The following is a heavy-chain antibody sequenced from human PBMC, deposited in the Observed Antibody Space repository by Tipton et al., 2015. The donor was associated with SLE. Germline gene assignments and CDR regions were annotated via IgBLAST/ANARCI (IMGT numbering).Heavy chain of an antibody. D-gene: IGHD6-19*01. CDR3: AMYRGGYSSGSYRWYYYGLDV. CDR2: INHSGST. J-gene: IGHJ6*02. V-gene: IGHV4-34*01. CDR1: GGSFSGYY. Sequence: TLSLTCAVYGGSFSGYYWSWIRQPPGKGLEWIGEINHSGSTNYNPSLKSRVTMSVEKSKNQFSLKLTSVTAADTAVYYCAMYRGGYSSGSYRWYYYGLDVWGQGTTVTVSS.